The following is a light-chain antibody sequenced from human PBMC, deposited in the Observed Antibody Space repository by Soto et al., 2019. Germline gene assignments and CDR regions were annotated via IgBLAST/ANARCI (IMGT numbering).Light chain of an antibody. Sequence: EIVLTQSPATLSLSPGERATLSCRASQSVTSYLAWYQQKPGQAPRLLIYDVSNRASGIPARFSGSGPETDFTLTISSLEPEDFAVYYCQQRSDWPLTFGQGTRLEI. CDR2: DVS. J-gene: IGKJ5*01. V-gene: IGKV3-11*01. CDR1: QSVTSY. CDR3: QQRSDWPLT.